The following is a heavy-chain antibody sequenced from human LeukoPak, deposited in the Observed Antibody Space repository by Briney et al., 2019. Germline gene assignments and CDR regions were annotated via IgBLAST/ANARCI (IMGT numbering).Heavy chain of an antibody. CDR3: AKDRVRYFDY. J-gene: IGHJ4*02. V-gene: IGHV3-23*01. CDR1: GFTFSTYA. CDR2: ISGGGGST. D-gene: IGHD3-22*01. Sequence: GGSLRLSCAASGFTFSTYAMSWVRQAPGKGLEWVSTISGGGGSTYYADSVKGRFTISRDNSKNTMYLQMNSLTAEDTAVYYCAKDRVRYFDYWGQGTLVTASS.